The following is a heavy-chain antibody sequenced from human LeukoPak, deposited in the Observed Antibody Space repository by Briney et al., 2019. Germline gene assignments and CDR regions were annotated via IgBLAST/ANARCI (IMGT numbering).Heavy chain of an antibody. Sequence: GGSLRLSCVASGLTFSSYAMTWVRQAPGMGLEWVSGVTGSGADTYYADSVMGRFTVSRDNSKNTLYLQMNSLRVEDTAVYYCAKAPSWGQGTLVTVSS. CDR2: VTGSGADT. V-gene: IGHV3-23*01. J-gene: IGHJ4*02. CDR1: GLTFSSYA. CDR3: AKAPS.